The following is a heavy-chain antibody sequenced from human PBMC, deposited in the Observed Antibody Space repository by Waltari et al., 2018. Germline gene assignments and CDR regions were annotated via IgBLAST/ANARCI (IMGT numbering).Heavy chain of an antibody. J-gene: IGHJ5*02. CDR3: ARHWKRNGYRFDP. V-gene: IGHV4-39*01. CDR1: GCPISSSRYY. D-gene: IGHD5-12*01. Sequence: QLQLQESVPGLVKPSETLSLTCTVSGCPISSSRYYWGWIRQSPGKGLEWIGSIYYSGSTYYNPTLKSRVTISGDTSKNQFSLKLSSVTAADTAVYYCARHWKRNGYRFDPWGQGTLVTVSS. CDR2: IYYSGST.